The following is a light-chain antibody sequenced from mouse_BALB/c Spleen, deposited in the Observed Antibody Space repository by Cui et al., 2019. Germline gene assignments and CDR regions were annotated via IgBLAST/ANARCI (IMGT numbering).Light chain of an antibody. CDR1: QSLLNSRTRKNY. J-gene: IGKJ5*01. Sequence: DIFLSHSPYSLAMSAGEKVTKSCKSLQSLLNSRTRKNYLAWYQQKPGQSTNLLIDWASPRESGVPDRFTGSGSGTDFTLTISSVQAEDLAVYYCKQSYNLLTFGAGTKLELK. CDR3: KQSYNLLT. V-gene: IGKV8-21*01. CDR2: WAS.